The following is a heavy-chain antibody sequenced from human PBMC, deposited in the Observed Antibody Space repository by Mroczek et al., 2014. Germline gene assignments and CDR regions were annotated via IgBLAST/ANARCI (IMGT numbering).Heavy chain of an antibody. D-gene: IGHD3-3*01. CDR3: ARAPDPDSITIFGVVAFDI. CDR2: IYTSGST. CDR1: GGSISSGSYY. V-gene: IGHV4-61*02. J-gene: IGHJ3*02. Sequence: QVQLQESGPGLVKPSQTLSLTCTVSGGSISSGSYYWSWIRQPAGKGLEWIGRIYTSGSTNYNPSLKSRVTISVDTSKNQFSLKLSSVTAADTAVYYCARAPDPDSITIFGVVAFDIWGQGTMVTVSS.